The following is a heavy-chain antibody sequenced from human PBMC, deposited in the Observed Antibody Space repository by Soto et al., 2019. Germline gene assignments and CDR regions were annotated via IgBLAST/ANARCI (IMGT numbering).Heavy chain of an antibody. Sequence: QLQLQESGPGLVKPSETLSLTCTVSGGSISSSSYYWGWIRQPPGKGLEWIGSIYYSGSTYYNPSLKSRVTISVDTSKNQFSLKRSSVTAADTAVYYCARHPRVPAAMLYYYYMDVWGKGTTVTVSS. V-gene: IGHV4-39*01. CDR3: ARHPRVPAAMLYYYYMDV. J-gene: IGHJ6*03. D-gene: IGHD2-2*01. CDR2: IYYSGST. CDR1: GGSISSSSYY.